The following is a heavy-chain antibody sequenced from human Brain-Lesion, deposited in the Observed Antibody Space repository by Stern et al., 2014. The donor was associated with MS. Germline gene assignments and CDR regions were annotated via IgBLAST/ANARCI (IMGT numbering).Heavy chain of an antibody. D-gene: IGHD2-2*01. V-gene: IGHV4-61*02. CDR3: ARGRVVPGFQYYATDV. J-gene: IGHJ6*02. CDR2: IFNRGST. Sequence: VQLVESGPGLVKPSQTLSLSCTVSGGSISSGGYYWSWIRQPAGKGLEWIGRIFNRGSTSYNPSLKSRVPISIDPAKTQFSLRLNPMTAADTAVYYCARGRVVPGFQYYATDVWGQGTTVIVSS. CDR1: GGSISSGGYY.